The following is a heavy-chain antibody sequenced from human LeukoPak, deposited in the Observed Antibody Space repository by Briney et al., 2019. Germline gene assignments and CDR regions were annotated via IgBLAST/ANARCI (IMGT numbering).Heavy chain of an antibody. D-gene: IGHD3-10*01. Sequence: ASVKVSCKASGYTFTSYGISWVRQAPGQGLEWMGWISAYNGNTNYAQKLQGRVTMATDTSTSTAYMELRRLRSDDTAVYYCARVRAYPGSGSYYNVGWFDPWGQGTLVTVSS. J-gene: IGHJ5*02. V-gene: IGHV1-18*01. CDR3: ARVRAYPGSGSYYNVGWFDP. CDR1: GYTFTSYG. CDR2: ISAYNGNT.